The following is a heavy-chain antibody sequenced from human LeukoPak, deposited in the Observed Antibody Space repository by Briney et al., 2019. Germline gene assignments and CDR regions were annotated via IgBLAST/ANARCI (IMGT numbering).Heavy chain of an antibody. J-gene: IGHJ6*03. Sequence: SETLSLTCTVSGGSISSYYWSWIRQPPGKGLDWIGYIYYSGSTNYNPSLKIRVTISVDTSKNQFSLKLSYVTAADTAVYYCARRTPHYYMDVWGKGTTVTASS. CDR1: GGSISSYY. CDR2: IYYSGST. V-gene: IGHV4-59*01. CDR3: ARRTPHYYMDV.